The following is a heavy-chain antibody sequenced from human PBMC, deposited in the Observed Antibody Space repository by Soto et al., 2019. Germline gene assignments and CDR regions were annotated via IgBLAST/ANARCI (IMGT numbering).Heavy chain of an antibody. CDR1: GFTVSSNY. V-gene: IGHV3-53*04. Sequence: EVQLVESGGGLVQPGGSLRLSCAASGFTVSSNYMSWVRQAPGKGLEWVSVIYSGGSTYYADSVKGRFTISRHNSKNTLYLQINSLRAEDTAVYCCAREREGAYYYYMDVWGKGTTVTVSS. J-gene: IGHJ6*03. CDR2: IYSGGST. CDR3: AREREGAYYYYMDV.